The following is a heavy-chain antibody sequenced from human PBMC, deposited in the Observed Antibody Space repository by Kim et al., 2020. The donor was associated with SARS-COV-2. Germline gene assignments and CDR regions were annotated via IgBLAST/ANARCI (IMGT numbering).Heavy chain of an antibody. J-gene: IGHJ3*02. D-gene: IGHD5-18*01. CDR3: VRVGYSYGLDVFDI. CDR2: IYHSGSA. CDR1: GASVSRSNW. Sequence: SETLSLTCDVSGASVSRSNWWSWVRQPPGKGLEWIGEIYHSGSANYSPSLKSRVTMSVDKSKNQFSVNLTSVTAADTAVYYCVRVGYSYGLDVFDIWGQGTIVTVPA. V-gene: IGHV4-4*02.